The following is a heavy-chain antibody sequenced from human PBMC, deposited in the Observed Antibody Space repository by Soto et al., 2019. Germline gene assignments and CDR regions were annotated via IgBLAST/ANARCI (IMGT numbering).Heavy chain of an antibody. CDR3: AQMWFGELWHGMDV. CDR2: IIPILDVA. D-gene: IGHD3-10*01. CDR1: GGDFVSYT. Sequence: QLVQSGAEVKRPGYSVKVSSKAPGGDFVSYTISWVRQVPGQGPEWMGTIIPILDVAKNAQKFQGRVAITADKATSTVYMELRSLRSDDTAVYYCAQMWFGELWHGMDVWGQGTTITVSS. J-gene: IGHJ6*02. V-gene: IGHV1-69*02.